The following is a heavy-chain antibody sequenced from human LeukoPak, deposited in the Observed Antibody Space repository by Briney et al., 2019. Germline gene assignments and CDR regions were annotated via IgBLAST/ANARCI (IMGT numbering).Heavy chain of an antibody. CDR1: GFVFTGYG. CDR3: ARGEEAARPGKFGFDP. V-gene: IGHV1-18*01. J-gene: IGHJ5*02. D-gene: IGHD6-6*01. Sequence: ASVKVSCKASGFVFTGYGFTWVRQAPGQGLEWMGWISANDGKIHYSERHQGRMTMSTDTVTSTVYMELRSLRSGDTAVYYCARGEEAARPGKFGFDPWAREPWSPSPQ. CDR2: ISANDGKI.